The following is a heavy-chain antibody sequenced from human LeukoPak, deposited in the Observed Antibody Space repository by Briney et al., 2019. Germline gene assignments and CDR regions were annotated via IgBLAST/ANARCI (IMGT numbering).Heavy chain of an antibody. Sequence: GGSLRLSCAASGFTVSSNYMSLVRQAPGKGLEWVSVIYSGGSTYYADSVKGRFTISRDNSKNTLYLQMNSLRAEDTAVYYCARDFLATVTTVGYWGQGTLVTVSS. D-gene: IGHD4-17*01. J-gene: IGHJ4*02. CDR1: GFTVSSNY. CDR3: ARDFLATVTTVGY. CDR2: IYSGGST. V-gene: IGHV3-66*01.